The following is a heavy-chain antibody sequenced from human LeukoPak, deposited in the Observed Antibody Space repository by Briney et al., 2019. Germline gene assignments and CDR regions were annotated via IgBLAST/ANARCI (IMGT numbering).Heavy chain of an antibody. D-gene: IGHD3-10*01. CDR2: ITSTSSGV. CDR3: ARAAGHYFDY. CDR1: GFTFKSYS. J-gene: IGHJ4*02. V-gene: IGHV3-48*04. Sequence: GVSLRLSCVATGFTFKSYSMNWVRQAPGKGLEWVSFITSTSSGVFYADSVKGRFTVSRDNARNSLYLQMNSLRAEDTAVYYCARAAGHYFDYWGQGSLVTVSS.